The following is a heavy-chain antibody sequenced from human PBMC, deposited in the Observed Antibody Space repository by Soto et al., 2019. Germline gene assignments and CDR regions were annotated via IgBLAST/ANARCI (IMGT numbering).Heavy chain of an antibody. CDR2: ISGSGGST. J-gene: IGHJ6*02. CDR3: AKIEQWLVHYYYYGMDV. V-gene: IGHV3-23*01. Sequence: GGSLRLSCAASGFTFSSYAMSWVRQAPGKGLEWVSAISGSGGSTYYADSVKGRFTISRDNSKNTLYLQMNSLRAEDTAVYYCAKIEQWLVHYYYYGMDVWGQGTTVTVSS. CDR1: GFTFSSYA. D-gene: IGHD6-19*01.